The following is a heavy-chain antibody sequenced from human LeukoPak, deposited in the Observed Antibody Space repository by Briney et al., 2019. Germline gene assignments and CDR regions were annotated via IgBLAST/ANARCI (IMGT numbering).Heavy chain of an antibody. CDR2: MNPNSGNT. CDR3: ARGAAPRGYYYYMDV. D-gene: IGHD3-10*01. J-gene: IGHJ6*03. V-gene: IGHV1-8*03. CDR1: GYTFTSYD. Sequence: ASVKVSCKASGYTFTSYDINWVRQATGQGLEWMGWMNPNSGNTGYAQKFQGRVTITRNTSISTAYMELSSLRSEDTAVYYCARGAAPRGYYYYMDVWGKGITVTVSS.